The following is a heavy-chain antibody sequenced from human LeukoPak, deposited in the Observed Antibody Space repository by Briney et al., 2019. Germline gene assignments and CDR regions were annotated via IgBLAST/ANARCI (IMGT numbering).Heavy chain of an antibody. CDR2: IYYGGST. CDR3: ARRPYSYGPYYFDY. J-gene: IGHJ4*02. CDR1: GGSISSSDYY. V-gene: IGHV4-39*01. Sequence: PSETLSLTCTVSGGSISSSDYYWGWIRQPPGKGLVWIGSIYYGGSTYYNPSLKSRVTISVDTSKNQFSLKLSSVTAADTAVYYCARRPYSYGPYYFDYWGQGTLVTVSS. D-gene: IGHD5-18*01.